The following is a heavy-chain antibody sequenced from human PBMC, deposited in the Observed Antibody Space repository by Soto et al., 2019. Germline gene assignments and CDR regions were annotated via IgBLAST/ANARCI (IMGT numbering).Heavy chain of an antibody. Sequence: SETLSLTCTVSGGSISSGDYYWSWIRQPPGKGLEWIGYIYYSGTTNYNPSLKSRVTISVDKSKNQFSLKLSSVTAADTALYYCAREGSGSSFFDYWGQGTLVTVSS. CDR1: GGSISSGDYY. D-gene: IGHD3-10*01. V-gene: IGHV4-30-4*01. CDR3: AREGSGSSFFDY. CDR2: IYYSGTT. J-gene: IGHJ4*02.